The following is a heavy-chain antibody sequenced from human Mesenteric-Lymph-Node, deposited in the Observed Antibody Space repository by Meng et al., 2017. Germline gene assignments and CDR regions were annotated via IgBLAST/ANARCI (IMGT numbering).Heavy chain of an antibody. CDR1: GFSFSTYT. V-gene: IGHV3-21*04. CDR2: ITRSSSYI. CDR3: AKTARENLYGSGSYYGMDV. J-gene: IGHJ6*02. D-gene: IGHD3-10*01. Sequence: GESLKISCAASGFSFSTYTFNWVRQAPGKGLECVSSITRSSSYIYYADSVKGRFTISRDNSKYTLSLQMNSLRAEETALYYCAKTARENLYGSGSYYGMDVWGQGTTVTVSS.